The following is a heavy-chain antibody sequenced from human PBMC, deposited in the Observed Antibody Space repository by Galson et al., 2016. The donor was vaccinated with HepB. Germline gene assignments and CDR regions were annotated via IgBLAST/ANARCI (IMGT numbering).Heavy chain of an antibody. CDR1: GFSFSTAW. Sequence: SLRLSCAASGFSFSTAWMNWVRQAPGRGLEWVGRIKSKTDGGTTDYAAPVKGGFTISRDDSKHTLYLQMNSLKTEDTAVYYCSGYGDSELDLDYWGQGTLVTVSS. V-gene: IGHV3-15*01. CDR3: SGYGDSELDLDY. J-gene: IGHJ4*02. CDR2: IKSKTDGGTT. D-gene: IGHD4-17*01.